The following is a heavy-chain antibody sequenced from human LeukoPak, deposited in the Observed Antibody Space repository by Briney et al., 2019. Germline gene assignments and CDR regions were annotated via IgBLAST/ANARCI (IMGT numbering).Heavy chain of an antibody. D-gene: IGHD6-13*01. V-gene: IGHV3-23*01. CDR1: GFTFSSSA. Sequence: GGSLRLSCAASGFTFSSSAMSWVRQAPGKGLEWVSAISNNGGYTYYADSVQGRFTISRDNSKSTLCLQMNSLRAEDTAVYYCARGQYSSSWYISYYYYYGMDVWGQGTTVTVSS. J-gene: IGHJ6*02. CDR3: ARGQYSSSWYISYYYYYGMDV. CDR2: ISNNGGYT.